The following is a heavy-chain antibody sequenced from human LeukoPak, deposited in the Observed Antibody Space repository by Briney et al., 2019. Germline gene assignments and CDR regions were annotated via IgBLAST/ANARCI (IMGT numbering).Heavy chain of an antibody. V-gene: IGHV3-53*01. Sequence: PGGSLRFSCAASGFTVSSNYMSWVRQAPGKGLEWVSVIYSGGSTYYADSVKGRFTISRDNSKNTLYLQMNSLRAEDTAVYYCARNYDSSGYYWVGDYYYGMDAWGQGTTVTVSS. J-gene: IGHJ6*02. D-gene: IGHD3-22*01. CDR3: ARNYDSSGYYWVGDYYYGMDA. CDR2: IYSGGST. CDR1: GFTVSSNY.